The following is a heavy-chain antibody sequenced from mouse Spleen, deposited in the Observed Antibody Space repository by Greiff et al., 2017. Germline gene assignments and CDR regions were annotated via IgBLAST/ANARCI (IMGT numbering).Heavy chain of an antibody. CDR1: GYAFSSSW. CDR2: IYPGDGDT. Sequence: VKLVESGAELVKPGASVKISCKASGYAFSSSWMNWVKQRPGKGLEWIGRIYPGDGDTNYNGKFKGKATLTADKSSSTAYMQLSSLTSEDSAVYFCARGGDSYAMDYWGQGTSVTVSS. V-gene: IGHV1-82*01. D-gene: IGHD2-13*01. CDR3: ARGGDSYAMDY. J-gene: IGHJ4*01.